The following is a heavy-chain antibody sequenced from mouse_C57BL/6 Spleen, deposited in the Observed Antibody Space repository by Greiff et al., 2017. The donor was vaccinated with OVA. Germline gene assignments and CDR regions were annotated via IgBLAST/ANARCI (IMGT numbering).Heavy chain of an antibody. CDR2: ISSGGDYT. CDR1: GFTFSSYA. CDR3: TRDDGSSYVGDAMDD. J-gene: IGHJ4*01. Sequence: DVKLVESGEGLVKPGGSLKLSCAASGFTFSSYALSWVRQTPEKRLEWVAYISSGGDYTYYADTVKGRFTISRDNARNTLYLQMSRLKSEDTAMYYCTRDDGSSYVGDAMDDWGQGTSVTVSS. D-gene: IGHD1-1*01. V-gene: IGHV5-9-1*02.